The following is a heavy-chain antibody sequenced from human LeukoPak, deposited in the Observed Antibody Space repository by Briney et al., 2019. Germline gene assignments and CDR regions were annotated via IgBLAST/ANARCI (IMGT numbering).Heavy chain of an antibody. Sequence: KASETLSLTCTVSGGSISSYYWSWLRQPAGKGLEWIGRIYTSGSTDYNPSLKSRVTISVDRSKNQFSLKLSSVTAADTAVYYCARDPPSGYYYYMDVWGEGTTVTVSS. J-gene: IGHJ6*03. V-gene: IGHV4-4*07. D-gene: IGHD3-10*01. CDR1: GGSISSYY. CDR3: ARDPPSGYYYYMDV. CDR2: IYTSGST.